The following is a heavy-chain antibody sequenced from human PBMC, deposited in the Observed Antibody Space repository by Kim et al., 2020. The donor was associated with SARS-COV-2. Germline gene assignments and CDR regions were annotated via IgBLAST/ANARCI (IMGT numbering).Heavy chain of an antibody. D-gene: IGHD6-6*01. J-gene: IGHJ5*02. V-gene: IGHV1-2*02. CDR2: INPNSGGT. CDR3: ARVSSRIAAQGPNWFDP. Sequence: ASVKVSCKASGYTFTGYYMHWVRQAPGQGLEWMGWINPNSGGTNYAQKFQGRVTMTRDTSISTAYMELSRLRSDDTAVYYCARVSSRIAAQGPNWFDPWGQGTLVTVSS. CDR1: GYTFTGYY.